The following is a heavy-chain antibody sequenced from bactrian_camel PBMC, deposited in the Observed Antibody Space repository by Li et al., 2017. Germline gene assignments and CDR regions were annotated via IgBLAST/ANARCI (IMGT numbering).Heavy chain of an antibody. V-gene: IGHV3S53*01. J-gene: IGHJ4*01. D-gene: IGHD4*01. CDR3: VRGSDSAYGY. CDR1: GVISFISC. CDR2: IASDGNA. Sequence: QLVESGGGSVQPGGALRLSCAYSGVISFISCMGWFRQAPGKEAEGVAIIASDGNAEYTESAKGRFTISKDNAKNTLYLQMNSLKPEDTAVYYCVRGSDSAYGYWGQGTQVTVS.